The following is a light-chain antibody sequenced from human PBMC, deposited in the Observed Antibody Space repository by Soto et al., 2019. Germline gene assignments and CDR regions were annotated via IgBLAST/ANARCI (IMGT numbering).Light chain of an antibody. CDR3: QLYSSDPWT. J-gene: IGKJ1*01. Sequence: DFQMTPSPSSLSASVESSVTLSCRASQGISISLAWFQQKPGKAPQSLLDAASRLQSGVPSKCSGSGSGTDFTLIISRLHPEEFANYYCQLYSSDPWTFGQGTKLEIK. CDR1: QGISIS. CDR2: AAS. V-gene: IGKV1-16*02.